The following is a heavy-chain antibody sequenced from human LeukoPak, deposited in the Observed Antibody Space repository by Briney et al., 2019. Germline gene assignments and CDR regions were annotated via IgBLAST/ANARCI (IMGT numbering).Heavy chain of an antibody. D-gene: IGHD4-17*01. Sequence: PGGSLRLSCAASGFTFSSYGMHWVRQAPGKGLEWVAVISYDGSNKYYADSVKGRFTISRDNSKNTLYLQMNSLRAEDTAVYYCAKATTVRPSFDYWGQGTLVTVSS. CDR3: AKATTVRPSFDY. V-gene: IGHV3-30*18. CDR2: ISYDGSNK. J-gene: IGHJ4*02. CDR1: GFTFSSYG.